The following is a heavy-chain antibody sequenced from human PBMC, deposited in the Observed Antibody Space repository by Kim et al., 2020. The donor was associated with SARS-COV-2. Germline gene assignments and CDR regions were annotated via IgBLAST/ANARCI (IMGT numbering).Heavy chain of an antibody. CDR2: ISYDGSHK. D-gene: IGHD2-2*02. J-gene: IGHJ6*02. CDR3: AKRYCTSTSCYKEEVDGLDV. CDR1: GFTFSTYG. V-gene: IGHV3-30*18. Sequence: GGSLRLSCAASGFTFSTYGMHWVRQAPGKGLEWVAVISYDGSHKYYADSVKGRFTVSRDNSKNTVYLQMNSLRAEDTAVYYCAKRYCTSTSCYKEEVDGLDVWGQGATVTVSS.